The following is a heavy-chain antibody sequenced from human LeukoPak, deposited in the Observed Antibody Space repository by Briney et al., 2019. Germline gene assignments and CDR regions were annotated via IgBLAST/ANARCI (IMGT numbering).Heavy chain of an antibody. CDR3: ARNKVPWYYFDY. Sequence: SETLSLTCTVSGGSISSYYWSWIRQPPGKGLEWIGYIYYSGSTNYNPSLKSRVTISVDTSKNQFSLKLSSVTAADTAVYYCARNKVPWYYFDYWGQGTLVTVSS. V-gene: IGHV4-59*01. CDR2: IYYSGST. D-gene: IGHD2-8*02. CDR1: GGSISSYY. J-gene: IGHJ4*02.